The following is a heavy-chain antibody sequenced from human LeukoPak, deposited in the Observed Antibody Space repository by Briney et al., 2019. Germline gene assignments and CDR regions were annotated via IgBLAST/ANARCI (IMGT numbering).Heavy chain of an antibody. J-gene: IGHJ4*02. D-gene: IGHD3-16*01. Sequence: GGSLRLSCAASGFTFSSYSMNWVRQAPGKGLEWVAYMNQLGNEKNYVDSVKGRFTISRDNAKNSLYLQMNSLRAEDTAVYYCARGTYYYEFWGQGTLVTVSS. CDR1: GFTFSSYS. CDR3: ARGTYYYEF. CDR2: MNQLGNEK. V-gene: IGHV3-7*04.